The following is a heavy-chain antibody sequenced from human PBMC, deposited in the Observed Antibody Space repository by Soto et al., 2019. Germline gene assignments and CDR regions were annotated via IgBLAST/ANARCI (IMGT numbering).Heavy chain of an antibody. D-gene: IGHD2-15*01. CDR1: GFTFITYA. J-gene: IGHJ4*02. Sequence: PGGSLRLSCTASGFTFITYAMSWVRQAPGKGLEWVSAVSGSGGSTYYADSVKGRFTISRDNSKNTLSLQMNSLRAEDTAVYYCAKDLCSGGTCYSGFDYWGLGTLVTVSS. CDR2: VSGSGGST. V-gene: IGHV3-23*01. CDR3: AKDLCSGGTCYSGFDY.